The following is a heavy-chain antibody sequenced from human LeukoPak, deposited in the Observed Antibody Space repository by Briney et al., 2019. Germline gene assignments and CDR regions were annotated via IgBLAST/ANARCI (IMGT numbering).Heavy chain of an antibody. J-gene: IGHJ6*03. D-gene: IGHD6-13*01. Sequence: SETLSLTCTVSGGSISSGSYYWSWIRQPAGKGLEWIGRIYTSGSTNYNPSLKSRVTISVDTSKNQFSLKLSSVTAADTAVYYCAREGGGSWVNDYYYYMDVWGKGTTVTVSS. V-gene: IGHV4-61*02. CDR2: IYTSGST. CDR3: AREGGGSWVNDYYYYMDV. CDR1: GGSISSGSYY.